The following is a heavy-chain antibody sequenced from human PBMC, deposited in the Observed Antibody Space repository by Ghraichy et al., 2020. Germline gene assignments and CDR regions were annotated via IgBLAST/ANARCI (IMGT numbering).Heavy chain of an antibody. Sequence: GESLNISCAASGFTFSSYGMHWVCQAPGKGLEWVAVISYDGSNKYYADSVKGRFTISRDNSKNTLYLQMNSLRAEDTAVYYCAGELTRYYGMDVWGQGTTVTVSS. D-gene: IGHD1-26*01. V-gene: IGHV3-30*03. CDR1: GFTFSSYG. J-gene: IGHJ6*02. CDR2: ISYDGSNK. CDR3: AGELTRYYGMDV.